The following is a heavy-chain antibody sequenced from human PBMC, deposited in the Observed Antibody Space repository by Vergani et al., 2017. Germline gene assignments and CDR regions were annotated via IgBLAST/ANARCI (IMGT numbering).Heavy chain of an antibody. J-gene: IGHJ6*03. CDR3: ARATTGSGMDYYYYMDV. CDR1: GYTFTSYY. D-gene: IGHD3-10*01. CDR2: INPSGGST. Sequence: QVQLVQSGAEVKKPGASVKVSCKASGYTFTSYYMHWVRQAPGQGLEWMGIINPSGGSTSYAQKFQGRVTMTRDTSTSTVYMELSSLRSEDTAVYYCARATTGSGMDYYYYMDVWGKGTTVTVSS. V-gene: IGHV1-46*01.